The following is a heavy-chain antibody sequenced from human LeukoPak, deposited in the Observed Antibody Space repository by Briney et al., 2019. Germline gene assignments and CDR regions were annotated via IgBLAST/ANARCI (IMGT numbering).Heavy chain of an antibody. CDR3: AREPAAKAPGLWSNPYYYYAMDV. J-gene: IGHJ6*02. CDR2: INQDGSAK. D-gene: IGHD5-18*01. V-gene: IGHV3-7*01. Sequence: GGSLRLSCADSGFLFSNSWMAWVRQAPGRGPEWLANINQDGSAKTCVDSVKGRFTISRDNAKNSLYLQMNSLRDEDTAVYYCAREPAAKAPGLWSNPYYYYAMDVWGQGTTVTVSS. CDR1: GFLFSNSW.